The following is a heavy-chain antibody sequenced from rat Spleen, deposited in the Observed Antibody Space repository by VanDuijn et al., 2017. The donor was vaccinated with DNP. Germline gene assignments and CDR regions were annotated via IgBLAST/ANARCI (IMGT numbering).Heavy chain of an antibody. Sequence: EVQLQESGPGLVKPSQSLSLTCSVTGYSITSNYWGWFRKFTGNKMEWIGNIRYTGSTSYKPSLKSRISIRRDTSKNQLFLQLNSVTTEDTATYYCARGNDGYYPDWYFDFWGPGTMGTVSS. CDR3: ARGNDGYYPDWYFDF. V-gene: IGHV3-1*01. CDR2: IRYTGST. CDR1: GYSITSNY. D-gene: IGHD1-12*03. J-gene: IGHJ1*01.